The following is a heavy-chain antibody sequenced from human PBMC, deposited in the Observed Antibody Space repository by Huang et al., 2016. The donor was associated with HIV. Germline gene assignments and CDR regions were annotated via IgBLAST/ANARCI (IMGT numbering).Heavy chain of an antibody. CDR2: INPKSGGT. CDR1: GYTFIDYY. J-gene: IGHJ6*03. V-gene: IGHV1-2*05. Sequence: QVQLVQSGAGVKRPGASVKVSCKTSGYTFIDYYLHWVRQAPGQGVEWMGRINPKSGGTNYAQKVQGRVTMTRDTSINTTYMELRSLRSDDTVVYYCARGGFSSSWLVDYYYMDVWGEGTTVTVSS. D-gene: IGHD6-13*01. CDR3: ARGGFSSSWLVDYYYMDV.